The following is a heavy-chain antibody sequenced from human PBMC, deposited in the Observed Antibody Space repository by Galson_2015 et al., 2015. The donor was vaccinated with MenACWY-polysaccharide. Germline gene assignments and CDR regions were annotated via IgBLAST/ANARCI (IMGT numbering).Heavy chain of an antibody. Sequence: ETLSLTCTVSSGSISSRGHHWGWIRQPPGKGLEWIGIVYYSGNTYYNPSLESRVTISVDTSKNQFSLKLNSVTAANTALYYCARAPTPYCSSTSCFNKYAFDIWGQGTMVTVSS. D-gene: IGHD2-2*01. J-gene: IGHJ3*02. CDR2: VYYSGNT. V-gene: IGHV4-39*01. CDR1: SGSISSRGHH. CDR3: ARAPTPYCSSTSCFNKYAFDI.